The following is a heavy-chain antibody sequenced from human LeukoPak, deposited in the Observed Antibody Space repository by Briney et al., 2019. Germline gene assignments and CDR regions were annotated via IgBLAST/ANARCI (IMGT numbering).Heavy chain of an antibody. V-gene: IGHV1-18*01. J-gene: IGHJ4*02. CDR3: AVDGPYCGGDCYPQAKYFDY. D-gene: IGHD2-21*02. CDR1: GYTFTSYG. CDR2: ISAYNGNT. Sequence: ASVKVSCKASGYTFTSYGISWVRQAPGQGLEWMGWISAYNGNTNYAQKLQGRVTMTTDTSTSTAYMEPRSLRSDDTAVYYCAVDGPYCGGDCYPQAKYFDYWGQGTLVTVSS.